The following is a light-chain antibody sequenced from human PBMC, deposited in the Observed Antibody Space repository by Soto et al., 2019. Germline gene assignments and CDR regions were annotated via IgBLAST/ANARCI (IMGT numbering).Light chain of an antibody. J-gene: IGKJ4*01. CDR1: QGISSY. Sequence: IQLTQSPSSLYASVGDRVTITCRASQGISSYLGWYQQKPGKAPNLLIHDASTLHSGVPSRFSGGGSGTDFTLTISSLQPEDFATYYCQQVNVYPSTFGGGTKVDI. CDR2: DAS. V-gene: IGKV1-9*01. CDR3: QQVNVYPST.